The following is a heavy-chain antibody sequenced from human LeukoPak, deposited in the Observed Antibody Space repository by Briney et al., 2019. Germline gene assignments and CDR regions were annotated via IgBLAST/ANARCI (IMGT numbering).Heavy chain of an antibody. CDR2: ISSIGSTI. J-gene: IGHJ6*03. CDR3: ASVSFLAQQLVFYYYYYYMDV. Sequence: GGSLRLSCAASGFTFSDYYMSWIRQAPGKGLEWVSYISSIGSTIYYADSVKGRFTISRDNAKNSLYLQMNSLRAEDTAVYYCASVSFLAQQLVFYYYYYYMDVWGKGTTVTVSS. CDR1: GFTFSDYY. D-gene: IGHD6-13*01. V-gene: IGHV3-11*01.